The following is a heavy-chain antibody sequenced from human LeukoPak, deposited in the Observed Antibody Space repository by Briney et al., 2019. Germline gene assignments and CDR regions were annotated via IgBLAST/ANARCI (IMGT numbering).Heavy chain of an antibody. J-gene: IGHJ3*02. CDR3: ASTRSSSWYGVYGI. V-gene: IGHV4-34*01. Sequence: PSETLSLTCTVSGGSISSYYWSWIRQPPGKGLEWIGEINHSGSTNYNPSLKSRVAISVDTSKNQFSLKLSSVTAADTAVYYCASTRSSSWYGVYGIWGQGTMVTVSS. CDR2: INHSGST. D-gene: IGHD6-13*01. CDR1: GGSISSYY.